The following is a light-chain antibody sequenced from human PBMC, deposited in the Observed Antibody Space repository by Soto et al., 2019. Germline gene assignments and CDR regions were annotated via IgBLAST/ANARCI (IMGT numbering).Light chain of an antibody. CDR1: QSISSSY. J-gene: IGKJ1*01. V-gene: IGKV3-20*01. Sequence: EIVFTESPHTVSLSTGERATLSYRPSQSISSSYLAWYQQKPGQAPRLLIYGASSRATGIPDRFSGSGSGTDFTLTINRLEPEDFAVYYCQQYGSSPRTFGQGTKVDI. CDR3: QQYGSSPRT. CDR2: GAS.